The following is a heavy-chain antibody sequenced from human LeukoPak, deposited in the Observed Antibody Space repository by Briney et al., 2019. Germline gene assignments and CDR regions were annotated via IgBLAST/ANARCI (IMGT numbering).Heavy chain of an antibody. J-gene: IGHJ5*02. Sequence: GESLKISCKGSGYIFTSYWIGWVRQLPGKGLEWMGIIYPGDSDTRYSPSFQGQVTISADKSISTAYLQWSSLKASDTAMYYCARQPSYCSGGSCYSGWFDPWGQGTLVTVSS. CDR3: ARQPSYCSGGSCYSGWFDP. CDR2: IYPGDSDT. CDR1: GYIFTSYW. V-gene: IGHV5-51*01. D-gene: IGHD2-15*01.